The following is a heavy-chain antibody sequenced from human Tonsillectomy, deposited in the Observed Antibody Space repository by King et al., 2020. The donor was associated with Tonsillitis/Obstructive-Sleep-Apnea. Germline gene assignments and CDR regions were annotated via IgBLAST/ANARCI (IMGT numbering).Heavy chain of an antibody. J-gene: IGHJ3*02. V-gene: IGHV4-34*01. Sequence: VQLQQWGAGLLKPSETLSLTCAVYGGSFSGYYWSWIRQPPGKGLEWIREINHSGSTNYNPSLKSRVTIPVDTSKNQFSLTLSSVTAADTAVYYCARWGSEPHDAFDIWGQGTMVTVSS. CDR2: INHSGST. CDR3: ARWGSEPHDAFDI. D-gene: IGHD7-27*01. CDR1: GGSFSGYY.